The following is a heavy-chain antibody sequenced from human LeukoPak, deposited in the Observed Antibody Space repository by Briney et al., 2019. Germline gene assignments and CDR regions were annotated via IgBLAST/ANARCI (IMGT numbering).Heavy chain of an antibody. D-gene: IGHD3-10*01. CDR3: ARANYGSGNYYFDY. CDR2: ISTTGYTI. CDR1: GFSFNTFA. Sequence: GGSLRLSCAASGFSFNTFAMSWVRQASGKGLEWISYISTTGYTIYYADSVKGRFTISRDNAKNSLYLQMNSLRAEDTAVYYCARANYGSGNYYFDYWGQGTLVTVSS. J-gene: IGHJ4*02. V-gene: IGHV3-11*01.